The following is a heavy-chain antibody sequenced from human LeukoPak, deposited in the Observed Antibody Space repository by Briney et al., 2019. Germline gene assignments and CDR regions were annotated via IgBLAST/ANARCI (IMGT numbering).Heavy chain of an antibody. CDR3: AKSFGPVIAAAGTGAD. CDR2: ISGSGSST. V-gene: IGHV3-23*01. J-gene: IGHJ4*02. D-gene: IGHD6-13*01. Sequence: GGSLRLSCAASGFTVSSNYMSWVRQAPGKGLEWVSVISGSGSSTDYADSVKGRFIISRDNSKNMLYLQVSSLRADDTGVYYCAKSFGPVIAAAGTGADWGQGTLVTVSS. CDR1: GFTVSSNY.